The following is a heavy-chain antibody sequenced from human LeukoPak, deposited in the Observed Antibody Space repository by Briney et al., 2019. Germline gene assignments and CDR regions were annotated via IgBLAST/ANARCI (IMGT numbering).Heavy chain of an antibody. D-gene: IGHD3-16*01. J-gene: IGHJ6*02. CDR3: ATYTHWVAGDV. CDR2: MNQDGSEK. V-gene: IGHV3-7*01. Sequence: GGSLRLSCAASGFTFSSYTMSWVRQAPGKGLEWVANMNQDGSEKDYVDSVKGRFTISRDNARNSLYLQMGSLRAEDTAVYYCATYTHWVAGDVWGQGTTVTVSS. CDR1: GFTFSSYT.